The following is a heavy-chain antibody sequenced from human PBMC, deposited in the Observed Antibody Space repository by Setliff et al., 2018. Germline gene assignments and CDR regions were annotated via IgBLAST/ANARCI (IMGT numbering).Heavy chain of an antibody. CDR1: GDSMNSGVYY. CDR2: IYSGGTT. V-gene: IGHV4-39*01. J-gene: IGHJ4*02. Sequence: SETLSLTCKVSGDSMNSGVYYWAWIRQPPGKGLEWIGRIYSGGTTYYNSSLKSRVTISVDTSKSQFSLRLNSVTAADTAVYYCARVGSGWYYFDYWGQGTLVTVSS. D-gene: IGHD6-19*01. CDR3: ARVGSGWYYFDY.